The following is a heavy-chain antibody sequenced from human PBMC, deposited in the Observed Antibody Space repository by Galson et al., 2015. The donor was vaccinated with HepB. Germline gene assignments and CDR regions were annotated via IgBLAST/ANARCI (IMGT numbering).Heavy chain of an antibody. D-gene: IGHD6-19*01. CDR3: ATQAAVADHLRFDY. Sequence: SVKVSCKVSGYTLTELSMHWVRQAPGKGLEWMGGFDPEDGETIYAQKFQGRVTMTEDTSTDTAYMELSSLRSEDTAVYYCATQAAVADHLRFDYWGQGTLVTVSS. CDR1: GYTLTELS. V-gene: IGHV1-24*01. J-gene: IGHJ4*02. CDR2: FDPEDGET.